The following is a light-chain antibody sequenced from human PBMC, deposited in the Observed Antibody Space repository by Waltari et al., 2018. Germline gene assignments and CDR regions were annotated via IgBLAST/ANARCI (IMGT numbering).Light chain of an antibody. J-gene: IGLJ3*02. CDR3: QSYDSNNHGV. V-gene: IGLV6-57*01. Sequence: NFMLTQPHSVSESPGKTVTISCTRSSGSIASNFVQWFQHRPGSSPTTVIYEDYQRPSGVPDRFSGSIDSSSTSASLTIAGLKTEDEADYYCQSYDSNNHGVFGGGTKLTVL. CDR1: SGSIASNF. CDR2: EDY.